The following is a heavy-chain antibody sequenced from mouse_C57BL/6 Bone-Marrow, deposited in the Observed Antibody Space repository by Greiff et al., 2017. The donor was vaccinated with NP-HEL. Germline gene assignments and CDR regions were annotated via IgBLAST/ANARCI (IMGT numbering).Heavy chain of an antibody. Sequence: QVHVKPSGAELVRPGASVTLSCKASGYTFTDYEMHWVKQTPVHGLAWIGAIDPETGGTAYNQKFKGKAILTADKSSSTAYMELRSLTSEDSAVYYCTGYYGSSFHFDYWGQGTTLTVSS. J-gene: IGHJ2*01. CDR1: GYTFTDYE. V-gene: IGHV1-15*01. D-gene: IGHD1-1*01. CDR2: IDPETGGT. CDR3: TGYYGSSFHFDY.